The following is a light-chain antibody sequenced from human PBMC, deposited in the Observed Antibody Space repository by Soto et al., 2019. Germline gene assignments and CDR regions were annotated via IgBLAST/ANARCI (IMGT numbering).Light chain of an antibody. CDR2: LGS. Sequence: DIVMTQSPLSLSVTPGEPASISCRSSQSLPHSNGYNYLDWYLQKPGQSPQLLVYLGSTRASGVPDRFSGSGSGTDFTLKISRVEAEDVGVYYCMQALQTPPWTFGQGTKVDIK. CDR1: QSLPHSNGYNY. V-gene: IGKV2-28*01. CDR3: MQALQTPPWT. J-gene: IGKJ1*01.